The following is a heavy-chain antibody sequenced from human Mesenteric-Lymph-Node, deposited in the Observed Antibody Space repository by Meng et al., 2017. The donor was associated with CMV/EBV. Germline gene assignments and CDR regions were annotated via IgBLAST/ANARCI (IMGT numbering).Heavy chain of an antibody. V-gene: IGHV4-34*01. Sequence: TLSLSCVLYGASFGCYCCGWVRQSPGKGLEWFGEIHLSGTTDYYPSLQSRVTMSVDPSENQFSLKLTAVTDADTAVYYCAKGPPHSYWGQGTLVTVSS. J-gene: IGHJ4*02. CDR3: AKGPPHSY. CDR1: GASFGCYC. CDR2: IHLSGTT.